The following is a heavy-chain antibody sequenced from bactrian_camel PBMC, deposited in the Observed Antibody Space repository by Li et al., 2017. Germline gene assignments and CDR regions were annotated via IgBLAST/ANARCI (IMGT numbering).Heavy chain of an antibody. CDR1: GFRFDDYS. CDR3: AVNWPGHGGRWCSAD. J-gene: IGHJ4*01. D-gene: IGHD6*01. Sequence: QVQLVESGGGLVQPGGSLTLSCTASGFRFDDYSMGWIRQAPGKGLEWVSEIYSDGTNIDYADSVKGRFTISRDNAKNTAYLQMNSLKSEDTALYYCAVNWPGHGGRWCSADWGQGTQVTVS. V-gene: IGHV3S6*01. CDR2: IYSDGTNI.